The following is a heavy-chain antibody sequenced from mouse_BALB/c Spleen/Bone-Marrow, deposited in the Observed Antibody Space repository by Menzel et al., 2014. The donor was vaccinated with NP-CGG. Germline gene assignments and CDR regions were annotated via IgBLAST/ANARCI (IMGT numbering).Heavy chain of an antibody. Sequence: VQLQQSGAEVVKPGASVKVSCKASGYTFTNYWMQWVKQRPGRGLEWIGEIEPSDSYTNYNQDFKGKATLTVDKSSSTAYMQLSSLTSEDSAVYYRARGRTTVVSDYWGQGTSLTVSS. V-gene: IGHV1-69*02. CDR2: IEPSDSYT. CDR1: GYTFTNYW. J-gene: IGHJ2*02. CDR3: ARGRTTVVSDY. D-gene: IGHD1-1*01.